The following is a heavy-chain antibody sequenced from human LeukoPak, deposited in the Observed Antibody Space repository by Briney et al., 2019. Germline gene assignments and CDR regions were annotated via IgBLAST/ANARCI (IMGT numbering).Heavy chain of an antibody. CDR1: GGSISSYY. CDR2: IYTSGST. J-gene: IGHJ3*02. V-gene: IGHV4-4*07. D-gene: IGHD6-6*01. CDR3: ARDVGSSIAALNAFDI. Sequence: PSETLSLTCTVSGGSISSYYWSWIRQPAGKGLEWIGRIYTSGSTNYNPSLKSRVTMSVDTSKNQFSLKLSSVTAADTAVYYCARDVGSSIAALNAFDIWGQGTMVTVSS.